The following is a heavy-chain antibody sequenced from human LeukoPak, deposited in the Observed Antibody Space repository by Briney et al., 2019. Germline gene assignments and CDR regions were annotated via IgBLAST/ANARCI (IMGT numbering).Heavy chain of an antibody. CDR1: GITFTSYA. Sequence: GGSLRLSCAASGITFTSYAMSWVRQAPGKGLEWVSGISGTGANTYYGDSVKGRFTISRDNAKNSLYLQMNSLRAEDTAVYYCARDDSRYVWGSYRSDAFDIWGQGTMVTVSS. CDR3: ARDDSRYVWGSYRSDAFDI. CDR2: ISGTGANT. J-gene: IGHJ3*02. V-gene: IGHV3-23*01. D-gene: IGHD3-16*02.